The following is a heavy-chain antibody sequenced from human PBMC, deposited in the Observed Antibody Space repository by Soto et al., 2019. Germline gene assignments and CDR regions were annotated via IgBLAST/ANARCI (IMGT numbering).Heavy chain of an antibody. J-gene: IGHJ4*02. CDR1: GGSFSGYY. CDR3: ASEIAAAGTGNNY. D-gene: IGHD6-13*01. V-gene: IGHV4-34*01. CDR2: INHSGST. Sequence: SETLSLTCAVCGGSFSGYYWSWIRQPPGKGLEWIGEINHSGSTNYNPSLKSRVTISVDTSKNQFSLKLSSVTAADTAVYYCASEIAAAGTGNNYWGQGTLVTVSS.